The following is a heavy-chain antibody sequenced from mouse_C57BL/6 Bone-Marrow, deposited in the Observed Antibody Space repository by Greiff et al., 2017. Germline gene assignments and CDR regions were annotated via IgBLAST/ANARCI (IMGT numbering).Heavy chain of an antibody. V-gene: IGHV2-2*01. Sequence: VQRVESGPGLVQPSQSLSITCTVSGFSLTSYGVHWVRQSPGKGLEWLGVIWSGGSTDYNAAFISRLSISKDNSKSQVFFKMNSLQADDTAIYYCARTIPDLWPDAMDYWGQGTSVTVSS. CDR2: IWSGGST. CDR3: ARTIPDLWPDAMDY. J-gene: IGHJ4*01. CDR1: GFSLTSYG. D-gene: IGHD1-1*02.